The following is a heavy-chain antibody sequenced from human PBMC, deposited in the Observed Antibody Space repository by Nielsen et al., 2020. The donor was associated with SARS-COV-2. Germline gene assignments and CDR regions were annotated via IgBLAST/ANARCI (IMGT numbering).Heavy chain of an antibody. CDR1: GFTFSSYA. J-gene: IGHJ6*02. CDR3: ARDRITGTGGGYYYYYGMDV. D-gene: IGHD1-20*01. Sequence: GESLKISCAASGFTFSSYAMSWVRQAPGKGLEWVSAISGSGGSTYYADSVKGRFTISRDNAKNSLYLQMNSLRAEDTAVYYCARDRITGTGGGYYYYYGMDVWGQGTTVTVSS. V-gene: IGHV3-23*01. CDR2: ISGSGGST.